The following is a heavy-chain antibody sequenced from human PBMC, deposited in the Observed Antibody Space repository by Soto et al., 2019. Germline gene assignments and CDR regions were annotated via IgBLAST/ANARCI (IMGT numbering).Heavy chain of an antibody. Sequence: QVQLVQSGAEVKKPGASVKVSCKASGYTFTSYDISWVRQAPGQGLEWMGWISAYNGNTNYAQKLQGRVTMTTDTATSKAYMEPRRLRSDGLAVYYRARESTNCCDCLGYYSNHSDPGGQGNL. V-gene: IGHV1-18*03. CDR1: GYTFTSYD. CDR2: ISAYNGNT. J-gene: IGHJ5*02. CDR3: ARESTNCCDCLGYYSNHSDP. D-gene: IGHD3-22*01.